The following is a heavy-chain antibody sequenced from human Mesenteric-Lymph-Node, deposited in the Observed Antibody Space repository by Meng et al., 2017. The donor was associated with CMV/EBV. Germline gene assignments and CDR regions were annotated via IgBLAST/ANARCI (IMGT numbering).Heavy chain of an antibody. CDR2: INHSGST. D-gene: IGHD3-22*01. V-gene: IGHV4-34*01. J-gene: IGHJ3*02. CDR1: GGSFSGYY. Sequence: GSLRLSCAVYGGSFSGYYWSWIRQPPGKGLEWIGEINHSGSTNYNPSLKSRVTISVDTSKNQFSLKLSSVTAADTAVYYCARDTYYYDSSGNTLDIWGQGTMVTVSS. CDR3: ARDTYYYDSSGNTLDI.